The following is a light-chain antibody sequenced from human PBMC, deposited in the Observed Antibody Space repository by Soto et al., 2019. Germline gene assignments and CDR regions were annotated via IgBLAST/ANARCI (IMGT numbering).Light chain of an antibody. CDR1: SXDVGSYNR. CDR2: EVS. V-gene: IGLV2-18*02. Sequence: QSALTQPPSVSGXXXXSVXXXXTGTSXDVGSYNRVSWYQQPPGTAPKLMIYEVSNRPSGVPDRFSGSKSGNTASLTISGLQAEDEADYYCSSYTSSSTVVFGGGTKLTVL. J-gene: IGLJ2*01. CDR3: SSYTSSSTVV.